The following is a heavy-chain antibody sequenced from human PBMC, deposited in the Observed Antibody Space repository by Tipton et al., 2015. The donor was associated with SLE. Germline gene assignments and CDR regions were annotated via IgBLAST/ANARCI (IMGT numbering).Heavy chain of an antibody. J-gene: IGHJ6*03. CDR2: IYYSGNT. Sequence: TLSLTCSVSGDSISGRYWSWIRQPPGKGLEWIGNIYYSGNTDYNPSLKSRVTISVDMSKSQFSLNLNLVTATDTAIYYCARRKYYYMDVWGKGATVTVSS. CDR1: GDSISGRY. CDR3: ARRKYYYMDV. V-gene: IGHV4-59*08.